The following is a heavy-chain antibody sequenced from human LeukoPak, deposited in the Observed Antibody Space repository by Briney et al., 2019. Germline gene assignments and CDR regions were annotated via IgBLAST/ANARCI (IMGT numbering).Heavy chain of an antibody. CDR1: GGSISSSSHY. D-gene: IGHD5-24*01. CDR2: MYYSGST. J-gene: IGHJ3*02. Sequence: SETLSLTCTVSGGSISSSSHYWGWIRQPPGKGLELIASMYYSGSTYYNPALKSRVTRSVDTSKNQFSLKLRSVTAADTAVYYCARHITGGYGYDAFDIWGQGTMVTVSS. V-gene: IGHV4-39*01. CDR3: ARHITGGYGYDAFDI.